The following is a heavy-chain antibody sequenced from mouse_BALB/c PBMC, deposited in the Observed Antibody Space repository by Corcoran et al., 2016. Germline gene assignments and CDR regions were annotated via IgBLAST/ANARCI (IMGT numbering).Heavy chain of an antibody. CDR2: IDPANGNT. CDR1: GFNIKDTY. CDR3: ARWDWYFDV. J-gene: IGHJ1*01. V-gene: IGHV14-3*02. Sequence: EVQLQQSGAELVKPGASVKLSCTASGFNIKDTYMHWVKQRPEQGLEWIGRIDPANGNTKYDPKLQGKATITADTSSNTAYLQLSSLTSEDTAVYYGARWDWYFDVWGAGTTVTVSS.